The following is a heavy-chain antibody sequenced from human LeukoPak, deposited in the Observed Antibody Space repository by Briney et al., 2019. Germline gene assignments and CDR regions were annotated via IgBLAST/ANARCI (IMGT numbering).Heavy chain of an antibody. CDR1: GGTFSSYA. V-gene: IGHV1-69*13. CDR2: IIPIFGTA. J-gene: IGHJ6*03. D-gene: IGHD5-18*01. CDR3: VRTHSYPYYYMDV. Sequence: ASVKVSCKASGGTFSSYAISWVRQAPGQGLEWMGGIIPIFGTANYAQKFQGRVTITADESTSTAYMELSSLRSEDTAVYYCVRTHSYPYYYMDVWGKGTTVTISS.